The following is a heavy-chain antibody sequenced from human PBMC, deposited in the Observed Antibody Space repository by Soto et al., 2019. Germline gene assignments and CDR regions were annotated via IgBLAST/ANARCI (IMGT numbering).Heavy chain of an antibody. D-gene: IGHD6-19*01. J-gene: IGHJ4*02. CDR1: GFSLSSTAVG. V-gene: IGHV2-5*01. CDR3: AHGSGWLSDY. Sequence: QITLKESGPPLVKPTQTLTLTCTFSGFSLSSTAVGVNWIRQPPGKALEWLALIYWNDDNQYSPSLKSRLTITQDSSKNPVVLTLTTMDPVDTASYYCAHGSGWLSDYWGQGTLVTVSS. CDR2: IYWNDDN.